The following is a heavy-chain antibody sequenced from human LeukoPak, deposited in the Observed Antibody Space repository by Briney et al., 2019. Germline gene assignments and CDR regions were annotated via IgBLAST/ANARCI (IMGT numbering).Heavy chain of an antibody. D-gene: IGHD3-16*02. V-gene: IGHV3-21*01. J-gene: IGHJ3*02. CDR3: ARDRVITFGGVIVIWDAFDI. Sequence: GGSLRLSCAASGFTFSSYSMNWVRQAPGKGLEWVSSISSSSSYIYYADSVKGRFTISRDNAKNSLYLQMNSLRAEGTAVYYCARDRVITFGGVIVIWDAFDIWGQGTMVTVSS. CDR1: GFTFSSYS. CDR2: ISSSSSYI.